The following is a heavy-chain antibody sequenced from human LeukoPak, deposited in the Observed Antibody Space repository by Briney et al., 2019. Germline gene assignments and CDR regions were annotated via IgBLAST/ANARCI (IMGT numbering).Heavy chain of an antibody. J-gene: IGHJ4*02. CDR1: GYTFTSYY. CDR3: ARDSRVRGVILW. CDR2: INPSGGST. Sequence: GASVKVSCKASGYTFTSYYLYWVRQAPGQGLEWMGIINPSGGSTNYAQKFQGRVTMTRDMSTSTVYMELSSLRSEDTAVYYCARDSRVRGVILWWGQGTLVTVSS. V-gene: IGHV1-46*01. D-gene: IGHD3-10*01.